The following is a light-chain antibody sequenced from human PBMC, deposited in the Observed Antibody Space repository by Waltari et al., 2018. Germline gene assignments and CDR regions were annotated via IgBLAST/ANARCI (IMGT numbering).Light chain of an antibody. V-gene: IGLV8-61*01. Sequence: QTVVTQEPSLSVSPGGTVTLTCAFTSGSVSTTSYARWYQQTPGQPPRTLVYKGSSRSSGVPDRFSGSILGNKAALTITEAQADDESNYYCSLYMGSGIWVFGGGTKLTVL. CDR3: SLYMGSGIWV. J-gene: IGLJ3*02. CDR2: KGS. CDR1: SGSVSTTSY.